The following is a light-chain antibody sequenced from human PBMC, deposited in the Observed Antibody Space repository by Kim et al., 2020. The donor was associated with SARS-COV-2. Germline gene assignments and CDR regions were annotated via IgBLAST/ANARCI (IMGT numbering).Light chain of an antibody. CDR1: QSISPW. CDR3: QHYHNYWKT. V-gene: IGKV1-5*03. CDR2: QTS. Sequence: DIQMTQSPSTLPASLGDRVTITCRTSQSISPWLAWYQQRPGRAPKLLIYQTSRLESGVPSRFSGSGSGTEFTLTISGLQPDDFGTYYCQHYHNYWKTFGQGTKVDIK. J-gene: IGKJ1*01.